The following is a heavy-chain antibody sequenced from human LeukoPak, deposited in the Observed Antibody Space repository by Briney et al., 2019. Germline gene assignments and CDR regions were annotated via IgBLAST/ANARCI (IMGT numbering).Heavy chain of an antibody. CDR2: ISTSGST. CDR3: ARGGGSYFDY. Sequence: PSETLSLTCTVSGGSINSGSYYWSWIRQPAGKGLEWIGRISTSGSTNYNPSLKSRVTISVDTSKNQFSLKLSSVTAADTAVYYCARGGGSYFDYWGQGTLVTVSS. V-gene: IGHV4-61*02. D-gene: IGHD1-26*01. J-gene: IGHJ4*02. CDR1: GGSINSGSYY.